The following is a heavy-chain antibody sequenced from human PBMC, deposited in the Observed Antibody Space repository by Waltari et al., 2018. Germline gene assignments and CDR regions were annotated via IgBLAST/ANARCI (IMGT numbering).Heavy chain of an antibody. CDR1: GGTFSSYA. D-gene: IGHD6-13*01. J-gene: IGHJ3*02. Sequence: QVQLVQSGAEVKKPGSSVKVSCKASGGTFSSYAISWVRQATGQGLEWTVRIIPIFGTANYAQKFKGRVTITADKSTSTAYMELSSLRSEDTAVYYCARGIRWAQMYDAFDIWGQGTMVTVSS. CDR3: ARGIRWAQMYDAFDI. V-gene: IGHV1-69*08. CDR2: IIPIFGTA.